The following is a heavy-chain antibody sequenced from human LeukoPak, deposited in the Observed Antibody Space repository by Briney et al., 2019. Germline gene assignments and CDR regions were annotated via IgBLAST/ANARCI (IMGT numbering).Heavy chain of an antibody. D-gene: IGHD5-12*01. J-gene: IGHJ5*02. CDR3: ARGVVATISAWFDP. V-gene: IGHV4-59*01. Sequence: PSETLSLTCTVSGGSISSYYWSWIRQPPGKGLEWIGYIYYSGSTNYNPSLKSRVTISVDTSKNQFSLKLSSVTAADTAVYYCARGVVATISAWFDPWGQGTLVTVSS. CDR1: GGSISSYY. CDR2: IYYSGST.